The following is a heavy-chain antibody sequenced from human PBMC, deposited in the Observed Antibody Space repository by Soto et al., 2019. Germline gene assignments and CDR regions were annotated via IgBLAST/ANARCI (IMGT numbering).Heavy chain of an antibody. CDR1: GGTFNYYA. D-gene: IGHD6-25*01. CDR2: IVPISGTT. J-gene: IGHJ3*01. CDR3: ARDEVRQKSAFDL. Sequence: SVKVSCKVSGGTFNYYAINWVRQAPGQGLEWMGGIVPISGTTNYAQKFQGRVTITADESTSTAYMELNSLRVEDTAVYYCARDEVRQKSAFDLWGQGTMVTVSS. V-gene: IGHV1-69*13.